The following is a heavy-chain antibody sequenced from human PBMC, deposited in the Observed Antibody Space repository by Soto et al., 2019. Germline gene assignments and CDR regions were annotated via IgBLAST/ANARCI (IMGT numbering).Heavy chain of an antibody. J-gene: IGHJ6*02. CDR3: AKDTLNCSGGSCYSLLYYYGMDV. D-gene: IGHD2-15*01. CDR2: ISWDGGST. CDR1: GFTFDDYT. V-gene: IGHV3-43*01. Sequence: GGSLRLSCAASGFTFDDYTMHWVRQAPGKGLEWVSLISWDGGSTYYADSVKGRFTISRDNSKNSLYLQMNSLRTEDTALYYFAKDTLNCSGGSCYSLLYYYGMDVWGQGTTVTVSS.